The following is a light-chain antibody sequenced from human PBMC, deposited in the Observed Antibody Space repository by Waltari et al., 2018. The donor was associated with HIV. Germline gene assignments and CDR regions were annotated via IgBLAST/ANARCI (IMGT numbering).Light chain of an antibody. CDR1: SSNIGSNY. Sequence: QSVLTQPPSASGTPGQRVTISCSGSSSNIGSNYVYWYQQLPGTAPKLLIYMNNQRPSGVRDRFSGSKSGPSASLAISGLRSEDEADYYCAAWDASLSAWVFGGGTKLTVL. CDR3: AAWDASLSAWV. V-gene: IGLV1-47*01. CDR2: MNN. J-gene: IGLJ3*02.